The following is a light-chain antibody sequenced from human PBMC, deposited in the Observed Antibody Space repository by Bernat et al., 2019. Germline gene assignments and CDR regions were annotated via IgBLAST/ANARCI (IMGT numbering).Light chain of an antibody. CDR3: GADHATGDDFVYV. Sequence: QLALTQPPSASASLGASVTLTCTLSSGYSHYRVDWYRQRPGKGPQFVMRVGSSGIVESTGDGVPDRFSVSGSGLNRYLTIKNVQEEDDSDYYWGADHATGDDFVYVFGSGTKVTVL. V-gene: IGLV9-49*03. J-gene: IGLJ1*01. CDR1: SGYSHYR. CDR2: VGSSGIVE.